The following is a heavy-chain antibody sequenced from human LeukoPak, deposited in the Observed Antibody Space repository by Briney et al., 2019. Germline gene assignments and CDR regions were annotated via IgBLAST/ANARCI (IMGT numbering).Heavy chain of an antibody. CDR2: IYYSGST. J-gene: IGHJ5*02. CDR1: GGSIYSYF. D-gene: IGHD2-15*01. CDR3: ARAIHPPSLHP. V-gene: IGHV4-59*01. Sequence: PSETLSLTRTDSGGSIYSYFWSWIRQPPGKGLEWIGYIYYSGSTNYNPSLKSRVTISVDTSKNQFSLKLSSVTAADTAVYYCARAIHPPSLHPWGQGTLVTVSS.